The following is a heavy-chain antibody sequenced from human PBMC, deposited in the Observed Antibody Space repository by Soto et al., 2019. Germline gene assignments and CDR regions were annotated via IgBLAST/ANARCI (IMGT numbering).Heavy chain of an antibody. V-gene: IGHV1-69*04. Sequence: SVKVSCKASGGTFSSYTISWVRQAPGQGLEWMGRIIPILGIANYAQKFQGRVTITADKSTSTAYMELSSLRSEDTAVYYCARESFGVVPPYYYYMDVRGKWTTVTVS. D-gene: IGHD3-3*01. CDR1: GGTFSSYT. CDR3: ARESFGVVPPYYYYMDV. CDR2: IIPILGIA. J-gene: IGHJ6*03.